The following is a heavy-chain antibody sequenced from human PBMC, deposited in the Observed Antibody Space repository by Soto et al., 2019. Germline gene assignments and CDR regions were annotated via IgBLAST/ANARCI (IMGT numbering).Heavy chain of an antibody. V-gene: IGHV3-30-3*01. Sequence: GGSLRLSCAASGFTFSTYAMHWVRQAPGKGLEWVAIISSDGSNKYYADSVKGRFTISRDNSKNTLYLQMNSLRAEDTAVYYCARDLREYYFDYWGPGTLVTVSS. CDR1: GFTFSTYA. J-gene: IGHJ4*02. CDR3: ARDLREYYFDY. CDR2: ISSDGSNK.